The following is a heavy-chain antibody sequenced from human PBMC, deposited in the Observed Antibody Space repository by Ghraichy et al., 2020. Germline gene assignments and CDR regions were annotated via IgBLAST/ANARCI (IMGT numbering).Heavy chain of an antibody. CDR3: AREGGLKVITMVRGDPYGMDV. V-gene: IGHV4-34*01. Sequence: SQTLSLTCAVYGGSFSGYYWSWIRQPPGKGLEWIGEINHSGSTNYNPSLKSRVTISVDTSKNQFSLKLSSVTAADTAVYYCAREGGLKVITMVRGDPYGMDVWGQGTTVTVSS. CDR1: GGSFSGYY. J-gene: IGHJ6*02. CDR2: INHSGST. D-gene: IGHD3-10*01.